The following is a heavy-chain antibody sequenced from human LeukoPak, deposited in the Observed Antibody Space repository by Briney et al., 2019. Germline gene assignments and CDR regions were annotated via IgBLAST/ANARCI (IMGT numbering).Heavy chain of an antibody. CDR3: ARARYREINYAYAGGFYYMDV. CDR2: IKQDGVEK. CDR1: GFTFSSYW. J-gene: IGHJ6*03. D-gene: IGHD1-26*01. Sequence: GGSLRLSCAASGFTFSSYWMSWVRQAPGKGLEWVANIKQDGVEKYYVDSVKGRFTISRDNAKNSLYLQMNSLRAEDTAVYYCARARYREINYAYAGGFYYMDVWGKGTTVTVSS. V-gene: IGHV3-7*05.